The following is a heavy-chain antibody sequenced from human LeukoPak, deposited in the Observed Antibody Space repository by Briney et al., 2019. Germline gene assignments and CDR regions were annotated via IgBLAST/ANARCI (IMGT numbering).Heavy chain of an antibody. D-gene: IGHD4-17*01. CDR1: RGTFSSYA. Sequence: ASSVQVSCQACRGTFSSYAISLVREAPGHRLGCIGGSIPIFGTANYAQKFQGRVTITTDKSTSTAYMELSSLRSEDTAVYHCARADAVTTFIVGNWFDPWGQGTLVTVSS. J-gene: IGHJ5*02. CDR2: SIPIFGTA. CDR3: ARADAVTTFIVGNWFDP. V-gene: IGHV1-69*05.